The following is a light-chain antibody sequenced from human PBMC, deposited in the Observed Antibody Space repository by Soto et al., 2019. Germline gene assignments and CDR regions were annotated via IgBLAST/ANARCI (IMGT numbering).Light chain of an antibody. J-gene: IGKJ4*01. CDR3: QQRSNWLT. Sequence: EIVLTQSPATLSLSPGERATLSCRASQSVSSYLAWYQQKPGQAPRLLIYDASNRATGIPARFSGSGSGIDFTLTISSLEPEDFAFYYCQQRSNWLTVGGGTKVEIK. CDR1: QSVSSY. CDR2: DAS. V-gene: IGKV3-11*01.